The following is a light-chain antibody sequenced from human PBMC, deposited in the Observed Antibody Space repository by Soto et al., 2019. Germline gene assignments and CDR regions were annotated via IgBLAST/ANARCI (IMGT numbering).Light chain of an antibody. J-gene: IGKJ1*01. CDR1: QSVSSY. Sequence: EIVLTQSPATLSLSPGERATLSCRASQSVSSYLAWYQQKPGQAPRLPIYDASNRATGIPARFSGSGSGTDFALTISSLEPEDFAVYYCQQRSNWPPSVTFGQGTKVEIK. CDR3: QQRSNWPPSVT. CDR2: DAS. V-gene: IGKV3-11*01.